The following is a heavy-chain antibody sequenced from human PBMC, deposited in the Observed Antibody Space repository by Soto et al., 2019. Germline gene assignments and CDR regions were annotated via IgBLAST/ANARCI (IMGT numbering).Heavy chain of an antibody. CDR1: CYSISSGYY. Sequence: SETLSLTCAFSCYSISSGYYWGWIRQPPGKGLEWIGSIYHSGSTYYNPSLKSRVTISVDTSKNQFSLKLSSVTAADTAVYYCARCGYSSSWYGSVYYYYGMDVWGQGTTVTVSS. J-gene: IGHJ6*02. D-gene: IGHD6-13*01. CDR2: IYHSGST. V-gene: IGHV4-38-2*01. CDR3: ARCGYSSSWYGSVYYYYGMDV.